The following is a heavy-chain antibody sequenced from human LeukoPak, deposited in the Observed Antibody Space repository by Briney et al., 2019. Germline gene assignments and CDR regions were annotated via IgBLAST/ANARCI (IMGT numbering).Heavy chain of an antibody. CDR3: ARGDYYGSGSRYFDY. CDR2: FDHSGST. J-gene: IGHJ4*02. CDR1: GGSISTYY. Sequence: PSETLSLTCSVSGGSISTYYWSWIRQPPGKGLEWIGYFDHSGSTYYNPSLKSRVTISVDTSKNQFSLKLSSVTAADTAVYYCARGDYYGSGSRYFDYWGQGTLVTVSS. V-gene: IGHV4-59*12. D-gene: IGHD3-10*01.